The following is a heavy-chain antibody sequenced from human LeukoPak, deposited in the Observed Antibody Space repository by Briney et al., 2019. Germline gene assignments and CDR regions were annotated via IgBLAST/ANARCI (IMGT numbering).Heavy chain of an antibody. CDR2: IRYDGSNK. J-gene: IGHJ6*03. V-gene: IGHV3-30*02. Sequence: AGGSLRLSCAASGFTFSSYGMHWVRQAPGKGLEWVAFIRYDGSNKYYADSVEGRFTISRDYSKNTLYLQMNSLRAEDTAVYYCAKDYCSSTSCIPGDYYYYYMDVWGKGTTVTVSS. CDR3: AKDYCSSTSCIPGDYYYYYMDV. D-gene: IGHD2-2*01. CDR1: GFTFSSYG.